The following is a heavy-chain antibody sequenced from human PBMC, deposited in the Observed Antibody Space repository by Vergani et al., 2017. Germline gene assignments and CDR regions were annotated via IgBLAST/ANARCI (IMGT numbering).Heavy chain of an antibody. CDR1: GGTFSSYT. D-gene: IGHD3-22*01. J-gene: IGHJ4*02. V-gene: IGHV1-69*08. CDR3: ARDDYDSSGYLDY. CDR2: IIPILGIA. Sequence: QVQLVQSGAEVKKPGSSVKVSCKASGGTFSSYTIGWVRQAPGQGLEWMGRIIPILGIANYAQKFQGRVTITADKSTSTAYMELSSLRSEDTAVYYCARDDYDSSGYLDYWGQGTLVTVSS.